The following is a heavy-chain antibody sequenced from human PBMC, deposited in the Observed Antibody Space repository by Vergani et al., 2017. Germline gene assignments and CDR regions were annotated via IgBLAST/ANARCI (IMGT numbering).Heavy chain of an antibody. Sequence: QVQLVQSGAEVKKPGSSVKVSCKASGGTFSSYAISWVRQAPGQGLEWMGGIIPIFGTANYAQKFQGRVTITADDSTSTAYMELSSLRSEDTAVYYCARTNKTLYQLLHGYYYGMDVWGQGTTVTVSS. J-gene: IGHJ6*02. D-gene: IGHD2-2*01. CDR3: ARTNKTLYQLLHGYYYGMDV. CDR1: GGTFSSYA. CDR2: IIPIFGTA. V-gene: IGHV1-69*12.